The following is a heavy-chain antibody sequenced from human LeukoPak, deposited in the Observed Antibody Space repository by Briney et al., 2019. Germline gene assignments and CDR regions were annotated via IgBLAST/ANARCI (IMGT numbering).Heavy chain of an antibody. CDR1: GFTFSSYW. CDR3: ASSTQISKYADY. CDR2: INSDGSIT. V-gene: IGHV3-74*01. D-gene: IGHD2-2*01. Sequence: GGSLRLSCAASGFTFSSYWMHWVRQAPGKGLVWVSRINSDGSITTYADSVRGRFTISRDNARSTLYLQMNSLRAEDTAVYYCASSTQISKYADYWGQGALVTVSS. J-gene: IGHJ4*02.